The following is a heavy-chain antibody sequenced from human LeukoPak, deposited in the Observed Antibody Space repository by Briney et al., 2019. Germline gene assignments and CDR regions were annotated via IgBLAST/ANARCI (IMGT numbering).Heavy chain of an antibody. CDR3: ARLRRMGGSYRETYAFDI. D-gene: IGHD1-26*01. J-gene: IGHJ3*02. V-gene: IGHV4-34*01. CDR1: GGSFSGYY. Sequence: SETLSLTCAVSGGSFSGYYWSWIRQPPGKGLEWIGEINHSGSTNYNPSLKSRVTISVDTSKNQFSLKLSSVTAADTAVYYCARLRRMGGSYRETYAFDIWGQGTMVTVSS. CDR2: INHSGST.